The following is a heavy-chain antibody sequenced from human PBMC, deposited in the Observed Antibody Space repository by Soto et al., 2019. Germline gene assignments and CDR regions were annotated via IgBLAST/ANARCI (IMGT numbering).Heavy chain of an antibody. V-gene: IGHV1-69*13. J-gene: IGHJ4*02. CDR3: AKDPGPVDTAMVFRY. CDR2: IIPIFGTA. D-gene: IGHD5-18*01. CDR1: GGTFSSYA. Sequence: ASVKVSCKASGGTFSSYAISWVRQAPGQGLEWMGGIIPIFGTANYAQKFQGRVTITADESTSTAYMELSSLRSEDTAVYYCAKDPGPVDTAMVFRYWGQGTLVTVSS.